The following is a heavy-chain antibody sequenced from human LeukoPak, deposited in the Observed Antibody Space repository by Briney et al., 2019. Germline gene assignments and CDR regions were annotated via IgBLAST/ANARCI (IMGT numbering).Heavy chain of an antibody. J-gene: IGHJ4*02. D-gene: IGHD1-14*01. Sequence: GGSPRLSCAASGFTVSSNYMSWVRQAPGKGLEWVSVIYSGGSTYYADSVKGRFTISRDNSKNTLYLQMNSLRVEDTAVYYCARDTGRTYFDYWGQGTLVTVSS. CDR2: IYSGGST. V-gene: IGHV3-53*01. CDR1: GFTVSSNY. CDR3: ARDTGRTYFDY.